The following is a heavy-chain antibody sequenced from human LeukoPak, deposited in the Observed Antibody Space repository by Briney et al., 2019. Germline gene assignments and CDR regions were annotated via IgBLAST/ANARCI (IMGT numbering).Heavy chain of an antibody. CDR3: ARDPYCGGDCYSYLDY. D-gene: IGHD2-21*02. CDR1: GGTFSSYA. V-gene: IGHV1-69*06. CDR2: IIPIFGTA. Sequence: AASVKVSCKASGGTFSSYAISWVRQAPGQGLEWMGGIIPIFGTANYAQKFQGRVTITADKSTSTAYMELSSLRSEDTAVYYCARDPYCGGDCYSYLDYWGQGTLVTVSS. J-gene: IGHJ4*02.